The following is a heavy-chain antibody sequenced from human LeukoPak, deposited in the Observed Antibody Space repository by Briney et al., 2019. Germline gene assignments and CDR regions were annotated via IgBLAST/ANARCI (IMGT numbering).Heavy chain of an antibody. CDR3: ARGLLGKYNWFDP. D-gene: IGHD2-15*01. CDR2: INSDGSST. J-gene: IGHJ5*02. V-gene: IGHV3-74*01. Sequence: GGSLRLSCAASGFTFSSYWMHWVRQAPGKGLVWVSRINSDGSSTSYADSVKGRFTISRDNAKNTLYLQVNSLRAEDTAVYYCARGLLGKYNWFDPWGQGTLVTVSS. CDR1: GFTFSSYW.